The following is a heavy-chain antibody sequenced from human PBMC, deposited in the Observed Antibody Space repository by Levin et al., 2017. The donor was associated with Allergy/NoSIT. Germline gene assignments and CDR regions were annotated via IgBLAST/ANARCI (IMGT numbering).Heavy chain of an antibody. J-gene: IGHJ6*02. CDR2: INPNSGGT. CDR3: ARDSVTRAIGYYYYGMDV. CDR1: GYTFTGYY. V-gene: IGHV1-2*02. D-gene: IGHD4-17*01. Sequence: GESLKISCKASGYTFTGYYMHWVRQAPGQGLEWMGWINPNSGGTNYAQKFQGRVTMTRDTSISTAYMELSRLRSDDTAVYYCARDSVTRAIGYYYYGMDVWGQGTTVTVSS.